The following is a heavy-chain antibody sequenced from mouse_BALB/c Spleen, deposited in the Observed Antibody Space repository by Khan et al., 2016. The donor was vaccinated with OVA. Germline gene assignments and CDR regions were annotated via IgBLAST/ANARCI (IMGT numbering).Heavy chain of an antibody. V-gene: IGHV1-77*01. CDR1: GYTFTDYV. CDR3: ARAGWDVFAY. Sequence: QVQLQQSGPELVKPGASVKMSCKASGYTFTDYVMNWVKQRNGQGLEWIGQIYPGSDSTYYTEKFKGKATLTADRSSSTAYMQLSNLTSEDSAVYLCARAGWDVFAYWGQGTLVTVSA. CDR2: IYPGSDST. D-gene: IGHD4-1*01. J-gene: IGHJ3*01.